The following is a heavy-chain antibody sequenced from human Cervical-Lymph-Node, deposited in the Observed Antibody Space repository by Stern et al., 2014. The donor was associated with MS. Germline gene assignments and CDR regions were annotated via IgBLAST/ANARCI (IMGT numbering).Heavy chain of an antibody. CDR1: GFTFSSYG. CDR3: ARDRGTTGTTGYYYGMDV. D-gene: IGHD1-1*01. Sequence: VQLVESGGGVVQPGRSLRLSCAASGFTFSSYGMHWVRQAPGKGLEWVAVIWYDGSYKYYADSVKGRFTISRDNSKNTLYLQMNSLRAEDTAVYYCARDRGTTGTTGYYYGMDVWGQGTTVTVSS. CDR2: IWYDGSYK. J-gene: IGHJ6*02. V-gene: IGHV3-33*01.